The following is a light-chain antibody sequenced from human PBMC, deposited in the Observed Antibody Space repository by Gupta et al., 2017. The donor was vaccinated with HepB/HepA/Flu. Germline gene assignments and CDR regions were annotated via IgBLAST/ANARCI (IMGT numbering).Light chain of an antibody. Sequence: DIQMTQSPSSLSASVGDRVTITCRASQSISSYLNWYQQKPGKAPKLLIYAASSLQSGVPSRFSGSGSGTDFTLTISRRQPEDFATYYCQQRDSTPRTFGQGTXVEIK. CDR1: QSISSY. J-gene: IGKJ1*01. CDR3: QQRDSTPRT. CDR2: AAS. V-gene: IGKV1-39*01.